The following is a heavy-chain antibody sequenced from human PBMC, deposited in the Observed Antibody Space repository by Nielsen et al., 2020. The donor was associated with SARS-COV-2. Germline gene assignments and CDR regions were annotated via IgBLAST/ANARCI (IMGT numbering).Heavy chain of an antibody. Sequence: GESLKISCAASGFNFSGCWMSWVRQAPGKGLEWVANIRQDGSENYYVDSLKGRISISRDNAKNSIYLQMNSLRDEDTAVYYCAKELSTSYCSDATCLNSFDPWGQGTLVTVSS. J-gene: IGHJ5*02. V-gene: IGHV3-7*04. CDR1: GFNFSGCW. CDR2: IRQDGSEN. CDR3: AKELSTSYCSDATCLNSFDP. D-gene: IGHD2-2*01.